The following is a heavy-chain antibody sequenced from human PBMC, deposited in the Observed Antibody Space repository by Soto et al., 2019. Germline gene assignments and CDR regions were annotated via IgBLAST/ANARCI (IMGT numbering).Heavy chain of an antibody. Sequence: QVQLVESGGGVVQPGRSLRLSCAASGFTFSSYGMHWVRQAPGKGLEWVAVISYDGSNKYYADSVKGRFTISRDNSNNTLYLRRNSLRAEDTAVYYCAKSYSRSSRTNWFDPWGQGTLVTVSS. V-gene: IGHV3-30*18. CDR2: ISYDGSNK. CDR1: GFTFSSYG. D-gene: IGHD6-13*01. J-gene: IGHJ5*02. CDR3: AKSYSRSSRTNWFDP.